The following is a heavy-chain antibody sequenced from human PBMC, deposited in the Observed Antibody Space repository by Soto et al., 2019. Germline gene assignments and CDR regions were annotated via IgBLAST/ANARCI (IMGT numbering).Heavy chain of an antibody. D-gene: IGHD4-17*01. Sequence: SETLSLTCAVSGYSISSGYYWGWIRQPPGKGLEWMGSIYHSGSTYYNPSLKSRVTISVDTSKNQFSLKLSSVTAADTAVYYCARAPDYGVRYFDYWGQGTLVTVSS. V-gene: IGHV4-38-2*01. J-gene: IGHJ4*02. CDR1: GYSISSGYY. CDR3: ARAPDYGVRYFDY. CDR2: IYHSGST.